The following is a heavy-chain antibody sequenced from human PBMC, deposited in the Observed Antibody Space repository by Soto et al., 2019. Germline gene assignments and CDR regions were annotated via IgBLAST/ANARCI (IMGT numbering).Heavy chain of an antibody. D-gene: IGHD6-19*01. V-gene: IGHV3-30*18. CDR1: AFTFSTYG. Sequence: ESGGGVVQPGRSLRLSCAASAFTFSTYGMHWVRQAPGKGLEWVAVISYDGSNKYYADSVKGRFTISRDNSKNTLYLQMNSLRAEDTAVYYCAKDKDSSGWYRYFDYWGQGTLVTVSS. CDR2: ISYDGSNK. J-gene: IGHJ4*02. CDR3: AKDKDSSGWYRYFDY.